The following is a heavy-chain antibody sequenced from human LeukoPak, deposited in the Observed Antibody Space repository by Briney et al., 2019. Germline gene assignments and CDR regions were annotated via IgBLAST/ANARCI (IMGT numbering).Heavy chain of an antibody. CDR1: GGSISSYY. Sequence: SETLSLTCTVSGGSISSYYWSWIRQPPGKGLEWIGYSYYSGSTNYNPSLKSRVTISVDTSKNQFSLKLSSVTAADTAVYYCARHAYCSSTSCYYSYYGMDVWGQGTTVTVSS. D-gene: IGHD2-2*01. CDR2: SYYSGST. J-gene: IGHJ6*02. V-gene: IGHV4-59*08. CDR3: ARHAYCSSTSCYYSYYGMDV.